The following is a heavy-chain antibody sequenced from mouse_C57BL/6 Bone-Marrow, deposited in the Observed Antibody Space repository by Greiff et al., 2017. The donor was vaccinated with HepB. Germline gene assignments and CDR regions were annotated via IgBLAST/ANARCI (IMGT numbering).Heavy chain of an antibody. V-gene: IGHV5-4*01. CDR3: ARGGWDGYAMDY. Sequence: EVHLVESGGGLVKPGGSLKLSCAASGFTFSSYAMSWVRQTPEKRLEWVATISDGGSYTYYPDNVKGRFTISRDNAKNNLYLQMSHLKSEDTAMYYCARGGWDGYAMDYWGQGTSVTVSS. CDR2: ISDGGSYT. D-gene: IGHD4-1*01. J-gene: IGHJ4*01. CDR1: GFTFSSYA.